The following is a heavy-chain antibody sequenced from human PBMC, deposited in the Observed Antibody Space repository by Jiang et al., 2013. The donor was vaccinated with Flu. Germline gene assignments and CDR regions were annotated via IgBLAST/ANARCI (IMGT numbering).Heavy chain of an antibody. CDR1: GYTFTSYG. V-gene: IGHV1-18*01. J-gene: IGHJ4*02. CDR2: ISAYNGNT. CDR3: ARSRYYYDSSGYYDY. Sequence: SVKVSCKASGYTFTSYGISWVRQAPGQGLEWMGWISAYNGNTNYAQKLQGRVTMTTDTSTSTAYMELSRLRSDDTAVYYCARSRYYYDSSGYYDYWGQGTLVTVSS. D-gene: IGHD3-22*01.